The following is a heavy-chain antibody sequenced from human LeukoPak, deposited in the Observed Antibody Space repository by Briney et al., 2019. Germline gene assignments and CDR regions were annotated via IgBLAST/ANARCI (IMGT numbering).Heavy chain of an antibody. D-gene: IGHD3-10*01. CDR1: GGSISSGDYY. Sequence: SQTLSLTCTVSGGSISSGDYYWSWIRQPPGKGLEWIGEINHSGSTNYNPSLKSRVTISVDTSKNQFSLKLSSVTAADTAVYYCARKGFGSGSYSYWGQGTLVTVSS. V-gene: IGHV4-30-4*08. J-gene: IGHJ4*02. CDR3: ARKGFGSGSYSY. CDR2: INHSGST.